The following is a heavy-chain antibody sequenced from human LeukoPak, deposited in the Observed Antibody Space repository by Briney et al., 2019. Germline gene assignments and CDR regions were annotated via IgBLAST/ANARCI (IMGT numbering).Heavy chain of an antibody. CDR1: GGSISSGGYS. J-gene: IGHJ3*02. CDR2: IYHSGST. CDR3: ARDSSYDSSGYYGAFDI. V-gene: IGHV4-30-2*01. Sequence: SETLSLTCAVSGGSISSGGYSWSWIRQPPGKGLEWNGYIYHSGSTYYNPSLKSRVTISVDRSKNQFSLKLSSVTAADTAVYYCARDSSYDSSGYYGAFDIWGQGTMVTVSS. D-gene: IGHD3-22*01.